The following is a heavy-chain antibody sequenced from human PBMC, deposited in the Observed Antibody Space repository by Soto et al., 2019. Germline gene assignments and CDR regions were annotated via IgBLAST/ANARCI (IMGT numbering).Heavy chain of an antibody. CDR2: ISSSSSTI. CDR1: GFTFSSYS. Sequence: GGSLRLSCAASGFTFSSYSMNWVRQAPGKGLEWVSYISSSSSTIYYADSVKGRFTISRDNAKNSLYLQMNSLRAEDTAVYYCARDQANGVVTADAFDIWGQGTMVTVSS. J-gene: IGHJ3*02. D-gene: IGHD3-3*01. CDR3: ARDQANGVVTADAFDI. V-gene: IGHV3-48*04.